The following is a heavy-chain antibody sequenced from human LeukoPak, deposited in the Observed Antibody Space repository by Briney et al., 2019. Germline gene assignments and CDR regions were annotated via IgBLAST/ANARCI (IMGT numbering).Heavy chain of an antibody. V-gene: IGHV1-8*03. CDR1: GGTFSSYA. CDR3: ARNIWFGESADAFDI. D-gene: IGHD3-10*01. J-gene: IGHJ3*02. CDR2: INPNNGNL. Sequence: ASVKVSCKASGGTFSSYAISWVRQAPGQGLEWMGWINPNNGNLGYAQKFQGRVTITRNTTISTAYMELSRLTSDDTAVYYCARNIWFGESADAFDIWGQGTMVTVSS.